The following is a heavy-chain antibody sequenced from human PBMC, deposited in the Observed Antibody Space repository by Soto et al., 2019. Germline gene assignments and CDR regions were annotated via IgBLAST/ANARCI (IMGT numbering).Heavy chain of an antibody. CDR2: IYYSGST. Sequence: QVQLQESGPGLVKPSQTLSLTCTVSGGSINSGGYYWSWIRQHPGKGLERIGYIYYSGSTYYNPSLQTRVTISVDTSKNQFPLTLISVTAADPAVYYCARGPSIWGPGTLVTVSS. J-gene: IGHJ4*02. CDR1: GGSINSGGYY. CDR3: ARGPSI. V-gene: IGHV4-31*03.